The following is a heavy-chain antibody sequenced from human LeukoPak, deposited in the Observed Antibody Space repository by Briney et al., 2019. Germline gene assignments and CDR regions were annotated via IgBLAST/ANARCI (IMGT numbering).Heavy chain of an antibody. Sequence: GRSLRLSCAASGFTFSSYGMHWVRQAPGKGLEWVAVIWYDGSNKQYADSVKGRFTISRDNSKNTLYLQMNSLRAEDTAVYYCAKGGESDYGDHFDYWGQGTLVTVSP. CDR2: IWYDGSNK. CDR3: AKGGESDYGDHFDY. CDR1: GFTFSSYG. D-gene: IGHD4-17*01. J-gene: IGHJ4*02. V-gene: IGHV3-33*06.